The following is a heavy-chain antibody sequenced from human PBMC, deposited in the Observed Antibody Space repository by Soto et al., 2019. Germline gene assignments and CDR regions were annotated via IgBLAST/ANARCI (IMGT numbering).Heavy chain of an antibody. Sequence: PGGSLRLSCAASGFTFSSYAMSWVRQAPGKGLEWVSAISGSGGRTYYADSVKGRFTISRDNYKNTLYLQMNSLRAEDTAVYYCAKGGEYRSSCFDYCGQGTLVTGSS. CDR3: AKGGEYRSSCFDY. D-gene: IGHD6-13*01. V-gene: IGHV3-23*01. J-gene: IGHJ4*02. CDR1: GFTFSSYA. CDR2: ISGSGGRT.